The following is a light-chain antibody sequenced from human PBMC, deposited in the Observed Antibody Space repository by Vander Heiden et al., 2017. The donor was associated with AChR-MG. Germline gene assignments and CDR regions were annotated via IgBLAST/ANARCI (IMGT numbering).Light chain of an antibody. CDR2: GDD. CDR3: QSYDSSLSGYV. J-gene: IGLJ1*01. V-gene: IGLV1-40*01. CDR1: SSNIGAGYD. Sequence: QSVLTQSPSVSGAPGQRVTISCTGSSSNIGAGYDVHWYQPLPGAAPKLLIYGDDRRPSGVPDRFSGSKSGTSASLAITGLQAEDEADYYCQSYDSSLSGYVFGTGTKVT.